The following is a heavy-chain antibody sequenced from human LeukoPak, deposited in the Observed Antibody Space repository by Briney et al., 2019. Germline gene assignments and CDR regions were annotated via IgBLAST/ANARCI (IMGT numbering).Heavy chain of an antibody. J-gene: IGHJ4*02. CDR3: ARLVDDSSGTYWFYFDC. D-gene: IGHD3-22*01. Sequence: ASVKVSCKASGYTFTNHGINWVRQAPGQGLEWMGWISAYNGKTNYAQKVQGRVTMTIDTSTTTGYMELRSLRSDDTAVYYCARLVDDSSGTYWFYFDCWGQGTLVTVSS. CDR1: GYTFTNHG. CDR2: ISAYNGKT. V-gene: IGHV1-18*01.